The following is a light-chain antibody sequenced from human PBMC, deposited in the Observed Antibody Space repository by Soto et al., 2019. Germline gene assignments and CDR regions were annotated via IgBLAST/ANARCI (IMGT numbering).Light chain of an antibody. CDR1: QTVLSRSNNKNY. CDR3: QQYDEAQVT. V-gene: IGKV4-1*01. Sequence: DIVMTQSPDSLAVSLGERATINCRSSQTVLSRSNNKNYLAWYQQKPGQPPKLLIYWASTRVSGVPDRFSGSGSGTDFSLTISSLQAEDVAVYYCQQYDEAQVTFGPGTKVDIK. J-gene: IGKJ3*01. CDR2: WAS.